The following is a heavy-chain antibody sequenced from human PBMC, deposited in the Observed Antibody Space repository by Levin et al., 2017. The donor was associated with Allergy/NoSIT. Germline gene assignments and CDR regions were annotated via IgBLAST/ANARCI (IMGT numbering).Heavy chain of an antibody. J-gene: IGHJ4*02. CDR1: GYTFTSYG. V-gene: IGHV1-18*01. D-gene: IGHD1-7*01. CDR3: ARDWDYQVDY. CDR2: ISVYNGDT. Sequence: ASVKVSCKASGYTFTSYGFSWVRQAPGQGLEWMGWISVYNGDTNYAQKFQGRVTVTTDTSTSTAYMELRSLRSDDTAVYYCARDWDYQVDYWGQGTLVIVSS.